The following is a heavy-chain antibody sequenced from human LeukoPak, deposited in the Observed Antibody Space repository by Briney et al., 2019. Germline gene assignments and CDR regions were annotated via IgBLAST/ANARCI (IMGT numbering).Heavy chain of an antibody. J-gene: IGHJ4*02. D-gene: IGHD3-22*01. CDR1: GFTFSSYA. CDR3: AKDSRMFYDSSGYLVY. V-gene: IGHV3-23*01. CDR2: VSGDGTRT. Sequence: GGSLRLSCAASGFTFSSYAMHWVRQTPGKGLEWVSVVSGDGTRTSYADSVKGRFTISRDNSMSTVYLQMNSLRGEDTAMYYCAKDSRMFYDSSGYLVYWGQGTLVTVSS.